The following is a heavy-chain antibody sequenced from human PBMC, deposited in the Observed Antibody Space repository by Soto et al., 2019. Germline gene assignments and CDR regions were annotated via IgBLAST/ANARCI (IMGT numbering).Heavy chain of an antibody. Sequence: VKVSCKASGDTSSNYGVSWVRQAPGQGLEWMGGILPVFGTTTYARNFQGRITITADKSTSTVYMELTSLRSDDTATYYCARDPDEVVGTDYHYYGMDVWDQGATVTVSS. J-gene: IGHJ6*02. CDR1: GDTSSNYG. V-gene: IGHV1-69*06. CDR2: ILPVFGTT. D-gene: IGHD1-26*01. CDR3: ARDPDEVVGTDYHYYGMDV.